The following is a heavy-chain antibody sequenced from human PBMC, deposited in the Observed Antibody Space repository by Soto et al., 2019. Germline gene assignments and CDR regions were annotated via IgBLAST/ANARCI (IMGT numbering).Heavy chain of an antibody. V-gene: IGHV3-64*01. Sequence: HPGGSLRLSCAASGFTFSSYAMHWVRQAPGKGLEYVSAISSNGGSTYYANSVKGRFTISRDNSKNTLYLQMGSLRAEDMAVYYCARQGSGSYYFDYWGQGTLVTVSS. D-gene: IGHD2-15*01. CDR3: ARQGSGSYYFDY. CDR1: GFTFSSYA. CDR2: ISSNGGST. J-gene: IGHJ4*02.